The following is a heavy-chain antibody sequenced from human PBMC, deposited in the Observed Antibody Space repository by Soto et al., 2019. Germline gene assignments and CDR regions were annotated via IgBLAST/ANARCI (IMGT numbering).Heavy chain of an antibody. J-gene: IGHJ4*02. V-gene: IGHV4-31*03. CDR2: IYYSGST. Sequence: QVQLQESGPGLVKPSQTLSLTCTVSGGSISSGGYYWSWIRQHPGKGLEWIGYIYYSGSTYYNPSLTSRVTISVDTSKNQFSLKLSSVTAADTAVYYCARGGRLTLDFDYWGQGTLVTVSS. CDR3: ARGGRLTLDFDY. CDR1: GGSISSGGYY. D-gene: IGHD1-26*01.